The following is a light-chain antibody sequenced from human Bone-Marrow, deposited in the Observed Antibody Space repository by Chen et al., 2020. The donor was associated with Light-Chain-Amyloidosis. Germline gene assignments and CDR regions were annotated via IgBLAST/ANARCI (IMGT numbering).Light chain of an antibody. CDR1: SSDVGGYNY. J-gene: IGLJ3*02. Sequence: QSALTQPASVSGSPGQSITVSCTGTSSDVGGYNYVSWYQQHPGKAPKLIFYEVTNRPSGVSNRFSGSKSGNTASLTISGLQAEDEADYYCSSFTSSNTWVFGGGTKLTVL. V-gene: IGLV2-14*01. CDR2: EVT. CDR3: SSFTSSNTWV.